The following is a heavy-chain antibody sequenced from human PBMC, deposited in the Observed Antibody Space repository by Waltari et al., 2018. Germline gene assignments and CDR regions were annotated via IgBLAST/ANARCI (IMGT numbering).Heavy chain of an antibody. V-gene: IGHV1-69*12. J-gene: IGHJ6*03. CDR3: ATNNNLLYYYPYYMDV. D-gene: IGHD1-20*01. CDR1: GGTFNTHA. CDR2: IIPNSGTT. Sequence: QVQLVQSGAEVKKPGSSVKVSCKASGGTFNTHAISWVRQAPGQGLAWMGGIIPNSGTTNYAQRFQDRVKITADESTRTSYMELSRLRPEDTAVYYCATNNNLLYYYPYYMDVWGKGTTVTIS.